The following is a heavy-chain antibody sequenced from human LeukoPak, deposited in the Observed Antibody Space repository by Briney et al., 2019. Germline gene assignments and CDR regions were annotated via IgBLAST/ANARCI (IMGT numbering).Heavy chain of an antibody. D-gene: IGHD3-16*01. CDR1: GFTFSTYW. CDR2: INSDGSHT. CDR3: ATGGGGSEY. V-gene: IGHV3-74*01. J-gene: IGHJ4*02. Sequence: GGSLRLSCAASGFTFSTYWMHWVRQAPGKGLVWVSRINSDGSHTIYADSVRGRFTISRDNAKKTLYLQMNNLRAEDTAVYYCATGGGGSEYWGQGTLVTVSS.